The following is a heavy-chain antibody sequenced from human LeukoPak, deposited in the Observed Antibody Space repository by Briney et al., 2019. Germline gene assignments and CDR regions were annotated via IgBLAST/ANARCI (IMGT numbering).Heavy chain of an antibody. Sequence: SQTLSLTCTVSGGSISSGGYYWGWIRQPPGKGLEWIGSIYYSGSTYYNPSLKSRVTISVDTSKNQFSLKLSSVTAADTAVYYCARGDCSGGSCYLFDYWGQGALVTVSS. CDR1: GGSISSGGYY. D-gene: IGHD2-15*01. J-gene: IGHJ4*02. CDR2: IYYSGST. V-gene: IGHV4-39*01. CDR3: ARGDCSGGSCYLFDY.